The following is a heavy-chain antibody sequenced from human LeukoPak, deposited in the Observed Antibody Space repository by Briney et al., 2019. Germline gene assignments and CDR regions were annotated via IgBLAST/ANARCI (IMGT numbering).Heavy chain of an antibody. V-gene: IGHV3-21*01. D-gene: IGHD2-15*01. CDR2: ISSSSSYI. CDR3: AKGVVAATNAAYYGMDV. Sequence: GGSLRLSCAASGFTFSSYSMNWVRQAPGKGLEWVSSISSSSSYIYYADSVKGRFTISRDNAKNSLYLQMNSLRPEDTAVYYCAKGVVAATNAAYYGMDVWGQGTTVTVSS. J-gene: IGHJ6*02. CDR1: GFTFSSYS.